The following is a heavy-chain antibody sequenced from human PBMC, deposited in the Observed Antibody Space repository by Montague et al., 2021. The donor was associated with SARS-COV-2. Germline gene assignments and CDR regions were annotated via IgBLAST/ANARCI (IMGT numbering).Heavy chain of an antibody. CDR3: ARDITMVRGVIYFDY. D-gene: IGHD3-10*01. J-gene: IGHJ4*02. CDR1: GFTFSSYS. CDR2: ISSSSSYI. V-gene: IGHV3-21*01. Sequence: LRLSCAASGFTFSSYSMNWVRQAPGKGLEWVSSISSSSSYIYYADSVKGRFTISRDNAKNSLYLQMNSLRAEDTAVYYCARDITMVRGVIYFDYWGQGTLVTVSS.